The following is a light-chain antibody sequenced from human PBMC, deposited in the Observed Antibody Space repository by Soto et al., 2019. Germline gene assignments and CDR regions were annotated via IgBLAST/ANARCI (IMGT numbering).Light chain of an antibody. CDR1: SNDVGGYDY. Sequence: QSVLTQPASVSGSPGQSITLSCTGTSNDVGGYDYVSWYQQHPGKAPKLMIFDVSNRPSGVSTRFSGSKSGNTASLTISGLRAEDEADYYCNSYSTSNTLVVFGGGTKVTVL. CDR2: DVS. J-gene: IGLJ2*01. CDR3: NSYSTSNTLVV. V-gene: IGLV2-14*03.